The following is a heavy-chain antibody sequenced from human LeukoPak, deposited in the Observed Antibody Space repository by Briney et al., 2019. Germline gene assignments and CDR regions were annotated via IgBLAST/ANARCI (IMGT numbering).Heavy chain of an antibody. CDR1: GFTFSSYA. J-gene: IGHJ6*04. Sequence: PGGSLRLSCSASGFTFSSYAMHWVRQAPGKGLEYVPAISSNGGSTYYADSVKGRFTISRDNSKNTLYLQMSSLRAEDTAVYYCVRSWYYYYYGMDVWGKGTTVTVSS. CDR3: VRSWYYYYYGMDV. D-gene: IGHD6-13*01. V-gene: IGHV3-64D*06. CDR2: ISSNGGST.